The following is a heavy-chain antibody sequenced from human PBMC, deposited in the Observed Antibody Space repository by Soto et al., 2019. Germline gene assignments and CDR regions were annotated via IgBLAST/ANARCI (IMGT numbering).Heavy chain of an antibody. V-gene: IGHV3-74*01. CDR2: IKSDGSGT. J-gene: IGHJ4*02. CDR3: ARRDSDRVEGNGYPGRH. D-gene: IGHD5-18*01. CDR1: GFPFSSYW. Sequence: EVQLVESGGGLVQPGESLTLSCAASGFPFSSYWMHWVRQAPGKGLVWVSRIKSDGSGTYYADSVQDRFTISRDNDRNALCLQMIGLGVEATAVHLCARRDSDRVEGNGYPGRHWGQGTLGTLSS.